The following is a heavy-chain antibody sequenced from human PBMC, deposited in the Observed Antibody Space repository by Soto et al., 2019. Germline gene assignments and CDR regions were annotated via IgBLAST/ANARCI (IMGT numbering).Heavy chain of an antibody. Sequence: QLQLQESGSGLVKPSQTLSLTCAVSGGSISSGGYSWSWIRQPPGKGLEWTGYIYHSGSTYYNPSLKRRVPIPVDRAKNQVSLKLSSVTAADTAVYSCARGIAVAGPTFLDYWGQGTLVTVSS. CDR3: ARGIAVAGPTFLDY. CDR2: IYHSGST. V-gene: IGHV4-30-2*01. D-gene: IGHD6-19*01. CDR1: GGSISSGGYS. J-gene: IGHJ4*02.